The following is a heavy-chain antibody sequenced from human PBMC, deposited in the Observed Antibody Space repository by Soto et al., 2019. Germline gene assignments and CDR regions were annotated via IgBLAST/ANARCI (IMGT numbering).Heavy chain of an antibody. J-gene: IGHJ6*02. Sequence: GGSLRLSCGVSGFTFRSYAMYWVRQAPGKGLEWVSDIIDSGASTYYADSVKGRFTISRDNSKSTLYLQMNSLRAEDTALYYCAKGRSYYYYYGVDVWGQGTTVTVSS. CDR2: IIDSGAST. V-gene: IGHV3-23*01. CDR1: GFTFRSYA. CDR3: AKGRSYYYYYGVDV.